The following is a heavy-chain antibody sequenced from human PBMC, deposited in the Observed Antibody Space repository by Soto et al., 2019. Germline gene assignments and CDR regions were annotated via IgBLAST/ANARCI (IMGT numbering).Heavy chain of an antibody. CDR3: ARDLGYYDGSGFHLARYFDL. Sequence: QVQLQESGPGLVKPSETLSLICTVSGDSITCYYWSWIRQPPGKGLEWIGHVSYSGSTNFNPSLNGRVTMSLDTAKSHFSLRLSSVTAADTAMYFCARDLGYYDGSGFHLARYFDLWGRGTLVTVSS. D-gene: IGHD3-22*01. V-gene: IGHV4-59*01. CDR2: VSYSGST. CDR1: GDSITCYY. J-gene: IGHJ2*01.